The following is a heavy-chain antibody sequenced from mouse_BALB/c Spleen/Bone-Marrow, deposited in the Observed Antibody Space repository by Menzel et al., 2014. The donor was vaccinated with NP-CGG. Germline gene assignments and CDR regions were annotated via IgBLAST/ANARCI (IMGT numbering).Heavy chain of an antibody. D-gene: IGHD2-2*01. CDR2: TYPGDGET. Sequence: QVQLQQSGAELVRPGSSVKISCKASGYAFSSYWMTWVKQRPGQGLEWIGQTYPGDGETNYNGKFKGKATLTADKSSSTAYMQLSGLTSEDSAVYFCAKVTTGFAYWGQGTLVTVSA. CDR3: AKVTTGFAY. CDR1: GYAFSSYW. J-gene: IGHJ3*01. V-gene: IGHV1-80*01.